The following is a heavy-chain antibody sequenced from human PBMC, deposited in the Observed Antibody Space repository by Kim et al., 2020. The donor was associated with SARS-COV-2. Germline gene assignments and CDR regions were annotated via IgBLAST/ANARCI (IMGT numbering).Heavy chain of an antibody. CDR2: ISYDGSNK. Sequence: GGSLRLSCAASGFTFSDYGMHWVRQAPGKGLEWVAVISYDGSNKYYADSVKGRFTISRDNSKNTLYLQMNSLRAEDTAVYYCAKSYGTYSVWESYRLAVDYWGQGTLVTVSS. V-gene: IGHV3-30*18. CDR3: AKSYGTYSVWESYRLAVDY. J-gene: IGHJ4*02. D-gene: IGHD3-16*02. CDR1: GFTFSDYG.